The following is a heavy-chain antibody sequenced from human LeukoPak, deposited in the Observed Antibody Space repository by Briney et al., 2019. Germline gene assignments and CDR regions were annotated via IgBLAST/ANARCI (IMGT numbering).Heavy chain of an antibody. CDR2: ISYDGSNK. Sequence: GGSLRLSCAASGFTFRSYGMHWVRQAPGKGLEWVAVISYDGSNKYYADSVKGRFAISRDNSKNTLYLQMNSLRAEDTAVYYCANSPIGSSGWYDYWGQGTLVTVSS. J-gene: IGHJ4*02. D-gene: IGHD6-19*01. CDR3: ANSPIGSSGWYDY. CDR1: GFTFRSYG. V-gene: IGHV3-30*18.